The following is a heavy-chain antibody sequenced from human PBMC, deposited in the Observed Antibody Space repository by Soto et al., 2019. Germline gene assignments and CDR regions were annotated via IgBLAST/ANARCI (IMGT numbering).Heavy chain of an antibody. J-gene: IGHJ4*02. CDR2: IYFCGST. Sequence: SDTLSLTCTFSSGSIISTIYYWGGIRQPPGKGLEWIGSIYFCGSTPCNPSLNSRVTISVDTSKNQFSLKLSSVTAADTAVYYCSRHDYGDYVFDYWGQGTLGTVSS. V-gene: IGHV4-39*01. CDR3: SRHDYGDYVFDY. CDR1: SGSIISTIYY. D-gene: IGHD4-17*01.